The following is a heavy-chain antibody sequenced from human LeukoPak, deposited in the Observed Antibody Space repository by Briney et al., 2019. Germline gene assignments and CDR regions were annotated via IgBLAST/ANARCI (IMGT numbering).Heavy chain of an antibody. CDR2: IKSKTDGGTT. Sequence: GGSLRLSCAASGFTFSNAWMSWVRQAPGKGLEWVGRIKSKTDGGTTDYAAPVKGRFTISRDDSKNTLYLQMNSLKTEDTAVYYCARDREGYQLPQMHHYYYMDVWGKGTTVTISS. V-gene: IGHV3-15*01. CDR1: GFTFSNAW. J-gene: IGHJ6*03. D-gene: IGHD2-2*01. CDR3: ARDREGYQLPQMHHYYYMDV.